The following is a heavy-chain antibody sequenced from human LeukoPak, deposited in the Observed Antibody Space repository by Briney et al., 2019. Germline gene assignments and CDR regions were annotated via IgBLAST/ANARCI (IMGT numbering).Heavy chain of an antibody. CDR3: ARDKTVADLDY. Sequence: GGSLRLSCAASGFTFSDYYMNWVRQAPGKGLEWVSSISDSSSYTYYADSLKGRFTISRDNAKNSLYLQMNSLRAEDTAVYYCARDKTVADLDYWGQGTLVTVSS. CDR2: ISDSSSYT. V-gene: IGHV3-21*01. CDR1: GFTFSDYY. J-gene: IGHJ4*02. D-gene: IGHD6-19*01.